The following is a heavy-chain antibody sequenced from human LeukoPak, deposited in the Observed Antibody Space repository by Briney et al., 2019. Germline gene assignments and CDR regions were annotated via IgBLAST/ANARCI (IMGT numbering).Heavy chain of an antibody. CDR2: INPSGGST. V-gene: IGHV1-46*01. D-gene: IGHD3-9*01. J-gene: IGHJ5*02. Sequence: ASVKVSCKASGYTFTSYYMHWVRQAPGQGLEWMGIINPSGGSTSYAQKFQGRVTMTRDTSTSTVYMELSSLRSEDTAVYCCARDSPYYDILTGYYNNWFDPWGQGTLVTVSS. CDR3: ARDSPYYDILTGYYNNWFDP. CDR1: GYTFTSYY.